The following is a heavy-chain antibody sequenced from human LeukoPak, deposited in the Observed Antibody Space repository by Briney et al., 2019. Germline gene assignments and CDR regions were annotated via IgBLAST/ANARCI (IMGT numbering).Heavy chain of an antibody. CDR2: MNPNSGNT. D-gene: IGHD2-2*01. J-gene: IGHJ5*02. V-gene: IGHV1-8*03. CDR3: ARAGGDIVVVPDRRLDP. Sequence: GASVKVSCKASGYTFTSYDINWVRQATGQGLEWMGWMNPNSGNTGYAQKFQGRVTITRNTSISTAYMELSSLRSEDTAVYYCARAGGDIVVVPDRRLDPWGQGTLVTVSS. CDR1: GYTFTSYD.